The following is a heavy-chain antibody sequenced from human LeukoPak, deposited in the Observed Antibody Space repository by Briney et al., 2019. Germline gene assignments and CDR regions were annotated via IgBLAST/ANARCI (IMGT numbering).Heavy chain of an antibody. J-gene: IGHJ6*02. V-gene: IGHV3-11*03. CDR2: ISSSSSYT. Sequence: GGSLRLSCVVSGIPFSDYYMNWIRQAPGKGLEWISYISSSSSYTDYADSVKGRFTISRDNAKSALYLQLNSLRLEDTAVYYCAAGTAADFWGQGTTVTVSS. CDR3: AAGTAADF. D-gene: IGHD6-13*01. CDR1: GIPFSDYY.